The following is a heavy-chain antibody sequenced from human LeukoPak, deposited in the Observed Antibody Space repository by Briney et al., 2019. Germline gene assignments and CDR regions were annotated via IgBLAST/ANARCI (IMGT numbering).Heavy chain of an antibody. J-gene: IGHJ4*02. V-gene: IGHV1-2*02. CDR1: GYTFTAYY. CDR3: ARAYYYHSSGYCFDY. Sequence: ASVKVSCKASGYTFTAYYMHWVRQAPGQGLEWMGWINPNSGGTNFAQRFQGRVTMTRDTSISTAYMELSRLSSDDTAVYYCARAYYYHSSGYCFDYWGQGTLVTVSS. D-gene: IGHD3-22*01. CDR2: INPNSGGT.